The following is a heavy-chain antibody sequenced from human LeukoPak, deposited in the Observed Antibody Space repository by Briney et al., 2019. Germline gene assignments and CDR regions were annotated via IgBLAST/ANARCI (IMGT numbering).Heavy chain of an antibody. CDR3: ARNRPIMGITDAFDV. D-gene: IGHD1-26*01. Sequence: SETLSLTCSVSGVSISNYYWSWIRQSPGRELEWIGHPHYSGSYSSNASLRSRVTTSVDMSKNQFSLRLTSVTAADTAVYYCARNRPIMGITDAFDVWGQGTMVTVSS. CDR1: GVSISNYY. V-gene: IGHV4-59*01. CDR2: PHYSGSY. J-gene: IGHJ3*01.